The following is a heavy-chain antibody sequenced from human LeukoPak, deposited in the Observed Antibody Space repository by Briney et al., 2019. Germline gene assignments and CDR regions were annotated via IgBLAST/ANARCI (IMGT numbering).Heavy chain of an antibody. J-gene: IGHJ4*02. CDR3: ARGPSAGYYFDY. V-gene: IGHV3-21*01. CDR1: GFTFSSYS. Sequence: GGSLRLSCAASGFTFSSYSMNLVRQAPGKGLEWVSSISSSSSYIYYADSVKGRFTISRDNSKNTLYLQMNSLRAEDTAVYYCARGPSAGYYFDYWGQGTLVTVSS. D-gene: IGHD6-25*01. CDR2: ISSSSSYI.